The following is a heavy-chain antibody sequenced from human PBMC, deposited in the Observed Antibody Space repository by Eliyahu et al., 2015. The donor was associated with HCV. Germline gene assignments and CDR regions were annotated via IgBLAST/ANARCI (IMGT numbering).Heavy chain of an antibody. J-gene: IGHJ5*02. D-gene: IGHD3-10*01. V-gene: IGHV4-4*02. CDR3: TGGRAAEFGDARLDES. Sequence: QVKLQESGPGLVKPSGTLSLTCTVSGGSVSSPNWWSWVRQSPEKGLEWIGEIIHTGRTNYNPSLRSRVDISMDTSNNQLSLRLYSLTAADTAVYYCTGGRAAEFGDARLDESWGQGTLVAVS. CDR1: GGSVSSPNW. CDR2: IIHTGRT.